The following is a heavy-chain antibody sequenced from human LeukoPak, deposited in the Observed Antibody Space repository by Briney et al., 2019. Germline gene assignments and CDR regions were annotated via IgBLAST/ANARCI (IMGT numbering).Heavy chain of an antibody. CDR2: IKNKAYGGTT. CDR3: SRGLYGDYPSWYFDL. CDR1: GFIFGDYA. Sequence: GGSLRLSCTASGFIFGDYAMSWFRQAPGKGLEWVGFIKNKAYGGTTEYAASVKGRFTISRDDSKSIAYLQMSSLTTEDTGVFYCSRGLYGDYPSWYFDLWGRGTLVTASS. V-gene: IGHV3-49*03. J-gene: IGHJ2*01. D-gene: IGHD4-17*01.